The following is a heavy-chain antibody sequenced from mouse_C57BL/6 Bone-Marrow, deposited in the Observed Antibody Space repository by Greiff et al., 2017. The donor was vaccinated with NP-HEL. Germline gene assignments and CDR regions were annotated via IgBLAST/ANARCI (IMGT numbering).Heavy chain of an antibody. J-gene: IGHJ4*01. D-gene: IGHD2-1*01. V-gene: IGHV14-4*01. Sequence: VQLKESGAELVRPGASVKLSCTASGFNIKDDYMHWVKQRPEQGLEWIGWIDPENGDTEYASKFQGKATITADTSSNTAYLQLSSLTSEDTAVYYCTTSIYGNYESYYAMDYWGQGTSVTVSS. CDR1: GFNIKDDY. CDR3: TTSIYGNYESYYAMDY. CDR2: IDPENGDT.